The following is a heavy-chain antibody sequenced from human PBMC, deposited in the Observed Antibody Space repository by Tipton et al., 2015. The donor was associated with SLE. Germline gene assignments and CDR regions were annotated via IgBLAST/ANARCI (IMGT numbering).Heavy chain of an antibody. V-gene: IGHV3-23*01. D-gene: IGHD3-22*01. Sequence: SLRLSCVVSGFTFRTYAMSWVRQAPGKGLEWVSTMSGSGDTTYYADSVKGRFTISRDNAKNSLYLQMNSLRAEDTAVYYCARDYDSSGYYYFDYWGQGTLVTVSS. J-gene: IGHJ4*02. CDR2: MSGSGDTT. CDR3: ARDYDSSGYYYFDY. CDR1: GFTFRTYA.